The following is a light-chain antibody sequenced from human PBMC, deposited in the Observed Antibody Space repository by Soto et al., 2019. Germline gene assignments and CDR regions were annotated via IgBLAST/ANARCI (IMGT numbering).Light chain of an antibody. CDR2: EAS. CDR1: QSVGRY. Sequence: IVLTQSPATLSLSPGERATLSCRASQSVGRYLAWYQQKPGQAPRLLIYEASNRAIGIPARFSGSGSGTDFTLTISSLEPEDFAVYYCQQRSKWPPLTLGGGTKVDIK. CDR3: QQRSKWPPLT. J-gene: IGKJ4*01. V-gene: IGKV3-11*01.